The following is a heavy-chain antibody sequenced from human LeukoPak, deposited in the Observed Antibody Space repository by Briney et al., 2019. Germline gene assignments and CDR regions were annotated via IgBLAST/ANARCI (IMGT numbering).Heavy chain of an antibody. V-gene: IGHV5-51*01. Sequence: GESLKISCKGSGYRFSSYWIGWVRQMPGKGLEWMGIIYPGDSDTKYSPSFQGQVTISADKSISTAYLQWSSLQASDTAMYYCARVSAGGNSYGTGCDYWGQGTLVTVSS. CDR2: IYPGDSDT. J-gene: IGHJ4*02. CDR1: GYRFSSYW. D-gene: IGHD5-18*01. CDR3: ARVSAGGNSYGTGCDY.